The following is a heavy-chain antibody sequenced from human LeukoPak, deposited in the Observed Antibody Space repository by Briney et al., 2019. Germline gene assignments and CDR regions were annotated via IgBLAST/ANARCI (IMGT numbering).Heavy chain of an antibody. D-gene: IGHD3-10*01. CDR3: ARDVFEGFGERVIDAFDL. J-gene: IGHJ3*01. Sequence: VSCKASVWRFITYGLSWVHQAPEQGLEWMGCISAYNGNTNFAPKLQGRVTMTADTSTSTAYMELRSLRSDDTAVYYCARDVFEGFGERVIDAFDLWGQGTMVTVSS. V-gene: IGHV1-18*01. CDR2: ISAYNGNT. CDR1: VWRFITYG.